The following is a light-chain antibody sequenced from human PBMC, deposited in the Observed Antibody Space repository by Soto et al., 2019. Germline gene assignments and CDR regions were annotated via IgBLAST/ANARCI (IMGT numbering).Light chain of an antibody. V-gene: IGKV3-11*01. CDR3: QQRYDWPLT. Sequence: EIVLTQSPATLSLSPWEIATLSCRASQSVGSFLAWYQQKPGQAPRLLIYDASNGATGIPARFSGSGSGTDFTLTISSLEPEDFAVYYCQQRYDWPLTFGPGTRLEVK. J-gene: IGKJ5*01. CDR1: QSVGSF. CDR2: DAS.